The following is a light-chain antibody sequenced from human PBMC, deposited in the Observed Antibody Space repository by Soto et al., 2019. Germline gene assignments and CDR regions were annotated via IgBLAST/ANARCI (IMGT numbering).Light chain of an antibody. J-gene: IGKJ3*01. CDR2: AES. CDR3: QQSSGTPPFA. Sequence: DIPMTQSPSSLSASVGDRVTITCRASQSISIYLNWYQQKPGKAPKLLIYAESSLQSGVPPRFSADRSETDVTPAISSLQPEDCGPYSWQQSSGTPPFAFGPGTNVDI. CDR1: QSISIY. V-gene: IGKV1-39*01.